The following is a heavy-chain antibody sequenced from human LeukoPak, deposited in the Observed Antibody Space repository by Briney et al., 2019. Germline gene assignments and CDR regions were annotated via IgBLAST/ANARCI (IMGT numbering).Heavy chain of an antibody. CDR2: ISPYNVNT. D-gene: IGHD2-15*01. J-gene: IGHJ4*02. V-gene: IGHV1-18*01. Sequence: ASVTVSCKASGYMFTSYGISWVRQAPGQGLEGMGWISPYNVNTKYAQKFQGRVTMTSDTSTSTTHLELRSLRSDDTAVYYCARDTGTITAQGYCSGGSCYSNYWGQGTLVTVSS. CDR1: GYMFTSYG. CDR3: ARDTGTITAQGYCSGGSCYSNY.